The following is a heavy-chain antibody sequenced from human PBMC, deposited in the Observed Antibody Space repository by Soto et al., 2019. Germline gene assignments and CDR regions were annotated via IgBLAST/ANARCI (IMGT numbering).Heavy chain of an antibody. V-gene: IGHV4-34*01. J-gene: IGHJ5*02. CDR3: TREQSDDNYFDP. Sequence: SANLSLTCAFYGVSFSCYYWSWIRQPPGKGLEWIGEINHSGSTNYNPSLKSRVTISLDKSKSQFSLRLISVTAADTAVYYCTREQSDDNYFDPWGQGTLVTVSS. D-gene: IGHD6-19*01. CDR2: INHSGST. CDR1: GVSFSCYY.